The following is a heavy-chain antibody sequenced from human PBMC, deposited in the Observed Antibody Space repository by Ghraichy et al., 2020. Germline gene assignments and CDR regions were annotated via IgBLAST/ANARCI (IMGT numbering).Heavy chain of an antibody. Sequence: GGSLRLSCAASGMSISRHSMTWVRQAPGKGLEWVANINHDGSETYYVDPVRGRFTISRDNLQNSVFLQMSSLRPADTAIYYCARQDSSAWNALVYWGPGTLVSVSS. CDR3: ARQDSSAWNALVY. J-gene: IGHJ4*02. D-gene: IGHD3-22*01. CDR1: GMSISRHS. V-gene: IGHV3-7*03. CDR2: INHDGSET.